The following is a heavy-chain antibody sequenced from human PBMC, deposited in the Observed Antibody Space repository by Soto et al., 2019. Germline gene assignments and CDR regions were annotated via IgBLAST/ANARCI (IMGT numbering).Heavy chain of an antibody. Sequence: PSATRSLTWTVSGGSITSSSHFWVWFRQPPGKVLEWIGTIYFTGNTYYTPSLKSRLTMSIDTSKNEFSLRLNSVTAADTAVYYCAGQTFTIAAASYGRSNWFDPWGPGTLVTVSS. D-gene: IGHD6-25*01. CDR2: IYFTGNT. V-gene: IGHV4-39*01. J-gene: IGHJ5*02. CDR3: AGQTFTIAAASYGRSNWFDP. CDR1: GGSITSSSHF.